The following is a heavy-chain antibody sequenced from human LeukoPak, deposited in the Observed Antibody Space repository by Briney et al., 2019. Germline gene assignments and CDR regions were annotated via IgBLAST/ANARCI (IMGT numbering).Heavy chain of an antibody. CDR1: GYTFTSYG. CDR3: ARDRALRYCSGGSCHHYYYGMDV. CDR2: ISAYNGNT. D-gene: IGHD2-15*01. Sequence: GASVKVSCKASGYTFTSYGISWVRQAPGQGLEGMGWISAYNGNTNYAQKLQGRVTMTTDTSTSTAYMELRSLRSDDTAVYYCARDRALRYCSGGSCHHYYYGMDVWGQGTTVTVSS. J-gene: IGHJ6*02. V-gene: IGHV1-18*01.